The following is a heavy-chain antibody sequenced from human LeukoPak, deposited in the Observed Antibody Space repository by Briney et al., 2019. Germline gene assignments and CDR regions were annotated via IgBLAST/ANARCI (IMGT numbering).Heavy chain of an antibody. CDR2: ISGSGGST. Sequence: GSLRLSCAASGFTFSSYAMSWVRHAPGEGLEWGSAISGSGGSTYYAASVKGRFTISRDNSKNTLYLQMNSLRAADTAVYYCAKDPAYYGSGSYPAYWGQGTLVTAPS. V-gene: IGHV3-23*01. CDR1: GFTFSSYA. D-gene: IGHD3-10*01. J-gene: IGHJ4*02. CDR3: AKDPAYYGSGSYPAY.